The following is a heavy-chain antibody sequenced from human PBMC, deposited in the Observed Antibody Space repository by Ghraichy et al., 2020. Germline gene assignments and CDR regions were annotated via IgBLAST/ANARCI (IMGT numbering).Heavy chain of an antibody. J-gene: IGHJ4*02. CDR3: STSPRADRVNY. V-gene: IGHV3-74*01. D-gene: IGHD2-8*01. Sequence: GGSLRLSCAASGLTFSSYWMHWVRQAPGKGLEWVSHIKTDGSTTNYADSVRGRFTISRDNAKNTLYLQMNSLRADDTAVYYCSTSPRADRVNYWGQGTLGTVAS. CDR2: IKTDGSTT. CDR1: GLTFSSYW.